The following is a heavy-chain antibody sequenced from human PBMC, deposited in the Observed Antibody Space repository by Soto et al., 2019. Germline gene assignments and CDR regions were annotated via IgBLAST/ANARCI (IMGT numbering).Heavy chain of an antibody. Sequence: GASVKVSFKASGGTFSRYTMSWLRQAPGQGLEWMGGIIPIFGTTTYAHKFQGRVTITADESTSTVYMELSSLRGEDTAVYYCARGALTTLAYYYGMDVWGQGTTVTVSS. CDR1: GGTFSRYT. CDR3: ARGALTTLAYYYGMDV. CDR2: IIPIFGTT. J-gene: IGHJ6*02. V-gene: IGHV1-69*13. D-gene: IGHD4-4*01.